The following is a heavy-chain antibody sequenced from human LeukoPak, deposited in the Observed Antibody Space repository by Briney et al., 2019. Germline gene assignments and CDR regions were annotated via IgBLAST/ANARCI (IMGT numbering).Heavy chain of an antibody. J-gene: IGHJ6*04. CDR1: GASISSHY. Sequence: SETLSLTCTVSGASISSHYWSWIRQPPGKGLEWIGYVYYSGSDNYNPSLKRRVTMSVDTSKDQVSLRLRSLTAADTAVYYCARDNWGYCSSPNWQIGYHYYALDVWGKGTTVTVSS. CDR2: VYYSGSD. CDR3: ARDNWGYCSSPNWQIGYHYYALDV. V-gene: IGHV4-59*11. D-gene: IGHD2-2*01.